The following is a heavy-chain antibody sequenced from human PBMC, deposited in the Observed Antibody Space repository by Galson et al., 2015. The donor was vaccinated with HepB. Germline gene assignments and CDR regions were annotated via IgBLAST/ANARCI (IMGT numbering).Heavy chain of an antibody. V-gene: IGHV3-30*18. Sequence: SLRLSCAASGFTFSSYGMHWVRQAPGKGLEWVAVISYDGSNKYYADSVKGRFTISRDNSKNTLYLQMNSLRAEDTAVYYCAKDQAVAGGPGPFLWGQGTMVTVSS. CDR3: AKDQAVAGGPGPFL. CDR1: GFTFSSYG. J-gene: IGHJ3*01. CDR2: ISYDGSNK. D-gene: IGHD6-19*01.